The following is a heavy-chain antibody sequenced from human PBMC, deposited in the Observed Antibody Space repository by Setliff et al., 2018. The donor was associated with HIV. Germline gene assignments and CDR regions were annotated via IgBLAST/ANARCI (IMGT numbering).Heavy chain of an antibody. CDR1: GGSISNYY. CDR3: ARGAGFNYFDYYYYHMDV. J-gene: IGHJ6*03. V-gene: IGHV4-59*01. D-gene: IGHD3-9*01. Sequence: PSETLSLTCTVSGGSISNYYWSWVRQPPGKGLEWIGYIYSSGSTNYNPSFKSRVTISVDTSKSQFSLKLSSVTAADTAVYYCARGAGFNYFDYYYYHMDVWGTGTSVTVS. CDR2: IYSSGST.